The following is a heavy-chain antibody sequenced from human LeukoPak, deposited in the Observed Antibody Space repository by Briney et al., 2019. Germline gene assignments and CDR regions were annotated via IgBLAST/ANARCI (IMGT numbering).Heavy chain of an antibody. V-gene: IGHV3-30-3*01. CDR1: GFTFSSYA. CDR2: ISYDGSNK. Sequence: GGSLRLSCAASGFTFSSYAMHWVRQAPGKGLEWVAVISYDGSNKYYADSVKGRFTISRDNSKNTLYLQMNSLRAEDTAVYYCARALPQRATMNYFDYWGQGTLVTVSS. CDR3: ARALPQRATMNYFDY. D-gene: IGHD5-12*01. J-gene: IGHJ4*02.